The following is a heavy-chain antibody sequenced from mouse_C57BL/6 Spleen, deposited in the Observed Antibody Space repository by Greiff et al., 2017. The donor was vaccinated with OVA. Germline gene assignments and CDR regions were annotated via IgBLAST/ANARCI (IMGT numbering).Heavy chain of an antibody. J-gene: IGHJ2*01. V-gene: IGHV1-69*01. D-gene: IGHD1-1*01. CDR1: GYTFTSYW. Sequence: QVHVKQPGAELVMPGASVKLSCKASGYTFTSYWMHWVKQRPGQGLEWIGEIDPSDSYTNYNQKFKGKSTLTVDKSSSTAYMQLSSLTSEDSAVYYCARSTTVVADYFDYWGQGTTLTVSS. CDR2: IDPSDSYT. CDR3: ARSTTVVADYFDY.